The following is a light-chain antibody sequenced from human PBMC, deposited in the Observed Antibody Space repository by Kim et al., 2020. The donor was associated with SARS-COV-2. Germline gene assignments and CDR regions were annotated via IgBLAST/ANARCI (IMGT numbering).Light chain of an antibody. Sequence: APGKTARITCGGNKLGSKSVLWYQQQPGQAPVLVIYYDSDRPSGIPERFSGSNSGNTATLTISRVEAGDEADYYCQVWDSSSDHPVFGGGTQLTVL. CDR3: QVWDSSSDHPV. CDR2: YDS. CDR1: KLGSKS. J-gene: IGLJ3*02. V-gene: IGLV3-21*04.